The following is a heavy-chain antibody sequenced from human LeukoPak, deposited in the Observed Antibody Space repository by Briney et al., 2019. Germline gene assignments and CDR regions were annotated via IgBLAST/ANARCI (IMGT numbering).Heavy chain of an antibody. V-gene: IGHV3-30*18. J-gene: IGHJ4*02. CDR2: ISPDGNNE. D-gene: IGHD1/OR15-1a*01. CDR1: GFTFSTFG. CDR3: AKVNNYDDY. Sequence: PGGSLRLSCAASGFTFSTFGIHWVRQAPGKGLEWVAAISPDGNNEYYTDSVKGRFTISRENSKNMIYLQMNSLRGEDSAVYYCAKVNNYDDYWGQGTLVTVSS.